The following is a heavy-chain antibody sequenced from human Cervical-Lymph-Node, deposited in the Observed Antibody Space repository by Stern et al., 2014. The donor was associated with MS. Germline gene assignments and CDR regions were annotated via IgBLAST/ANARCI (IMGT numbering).Heavy chain of an antibody. V-gene: IGHV5-51*01. Sequence: VQLVQSGAEVKKPGESLKISCKLSGYSFTIYYIAWVRQMPGKGLELMGVVYPYDSATTSSPSFQGQVTISADNSITTAYLQWSSLRASDTAMYYCARHVQGFDYWGQGTLVTVSS. CDR2: VYPYDSAT. J-gene: IGHJ4*02. CDR3: ARHVQGFDY. CDR1: GYSFTIYY.